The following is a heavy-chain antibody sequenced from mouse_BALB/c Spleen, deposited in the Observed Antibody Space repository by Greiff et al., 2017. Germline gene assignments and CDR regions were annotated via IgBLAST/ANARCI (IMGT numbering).Heavy chain of an antibody. CDR3: ARSDRFAY. CDR1: GFTFSSFG. CDR2: ISSGSSTI. V-gene: IGHV5-17*02. Sequence: EVKLVESGGGLVQPGGSRKLSCAASGFTFSSFGMHWVRQAPEKGLEWVAYISSGSSTIYYADTVKGRFTISRDNPKNTLFLQMTSLRSEDTAMYYCARSDRFAYWGQGTLVTVSA. J-gene: IGHJ3*01.